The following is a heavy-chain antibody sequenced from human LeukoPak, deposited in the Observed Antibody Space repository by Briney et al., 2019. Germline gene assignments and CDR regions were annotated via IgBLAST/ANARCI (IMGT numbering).Heavy chain of an antibody. V-gene: IGHV3-53*01. J-gene: IGHJ5*02. CDR3: AKSSGFPGGWFDP. CDR2: IYSGGST. Sequence: GGSLRLSCAASGFTFSSYWMYWARQAPGKGLEWVSVIYSGGSTYYADSVKGRFTISRDNSKNTLYLQMNSLRAEDTAVYYCAKSSGFPGGWFDPWGQGTLVTVSS. CDR1: GFTFSSYW. D-gene: IGHD3-16*01.